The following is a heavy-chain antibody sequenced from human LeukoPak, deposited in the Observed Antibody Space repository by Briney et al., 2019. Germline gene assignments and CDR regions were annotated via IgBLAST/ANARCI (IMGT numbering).Heavy chain of an antibody. D-gene: IGHD6-13*01. CDR2: IWYDGSNK. V-gene: IGHV3-33*01. CDR3: ARDHYSTPGIAAAGTWFGY. J-gene: IGHJ4*02. CDR1: GFTFSSYG. Sequence: PGGSLRLSCAASGFTFSSYGMHWVRQAPGKGLEWVAVIWYDGSNKYYADSVKGRFTISRDNSKNTLYLQMNSLRAEDTAVYYCARDHYSTPGIAAAGTWFGYWGQGTLVTVSS.